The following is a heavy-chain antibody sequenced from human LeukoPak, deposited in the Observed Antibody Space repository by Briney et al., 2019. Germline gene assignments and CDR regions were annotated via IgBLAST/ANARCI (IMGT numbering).Heavy chain of an antibody. D-gene: IGHD1-26*01. Sequence: PGGSLRLSCAASGFTFSSYWVHWVRQAPGKGLVWVSRINSDGSSTSYADSVKGRFTISRDNAKNTLYLQMNSLRAEDTAVYYCARVTFFGGSYPFDYWGQGTLVTVSS. CDR1: GFTFSSYW. CDR3: ARVTFFGGSYPFDY. J-gene: IGHJ4*02. CDR2: INSDGSST. V-gene: IGHV3-74*01.